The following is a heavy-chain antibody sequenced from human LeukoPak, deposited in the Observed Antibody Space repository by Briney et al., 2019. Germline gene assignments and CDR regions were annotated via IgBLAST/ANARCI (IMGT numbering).Heavy chain of an antibody. D-gene: IGHD1-26*01. CDR1: GGSISSGSFY. J-gene: IGHJ3*02. CDR3: AREDPYSGSYGAFDI. V-gene: IGHV4-61*02. CDR2: IYTSGST. Sequence: ASQTLSLTCTVSGGSISSGSFYWSWIRQPAGKGLEWIGRIYTSGSTNYNPSLKSRVTISVDTSKNQFSLKLSSVTAADTAVYYCAREDPYSGSYGAFDIWGQGTMVTVSS.